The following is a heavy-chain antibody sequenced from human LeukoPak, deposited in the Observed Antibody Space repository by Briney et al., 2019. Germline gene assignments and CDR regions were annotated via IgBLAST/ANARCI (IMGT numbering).Heavy chain of an antibody. V-gene: IGHV6-1*01. D-gene: IGHD1-26*01. CDR3: ARGKGGMIDN. Sequence: SQTLSLTCAISGDSVSSNSAARNWIRQSPSRGLEWLGRTYYRSKWYNGYVASVKSRITIKPDTSKNQFSLQLNSVTPEGTAIYYCARGKGGMIDNWGQGILVTVSS. CDR1: GDSVSSNSAA. J-gene: IGHJ4*02. CDR2: TYYRSKWYN.